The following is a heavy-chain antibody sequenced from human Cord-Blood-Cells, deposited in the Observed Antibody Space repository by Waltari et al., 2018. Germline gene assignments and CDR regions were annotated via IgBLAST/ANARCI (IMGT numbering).Heavy chain of an antibody. V-gene: IGHV4-30-4*08. D-gene: IGHD3-10*01. CDR3: ARAFIKNAFDI. CDR2: IYYSGST. Sequence: QVQLQDSGPELVKPSQTLSLTCTVSGGPISSGDDYWSWIRQPPGKGLEWIGYIYYSGSTNYNPSRKSRVTISVDTSKNQFSLKLSSVTAADTAVYYCARAFIKNAFDIWGQGTMVTVSS. CDR1: GGPISSGDDY. J-gene: IGHJ3*02.